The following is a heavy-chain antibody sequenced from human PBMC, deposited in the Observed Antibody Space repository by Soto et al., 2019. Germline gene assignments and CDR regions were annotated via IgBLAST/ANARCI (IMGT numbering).Heavy chain of an antibody. Sequence: QVQLVQSGAEVKKPGASVKVSCKASGYTFTDYYMHWVRQAPGQGLEWMGWINPNSGGTNYAQKFQGRVTMTRDTSISTAYMELNRLRSDDTAVYYCAKDQSPSSGWHGMDVWGHGTTVTVSS. J-gene: IGHJ6*02. V-gene: IGHV1-2*02. D-gene: IGHD6-19*01. CDR3: AKDQSPSSGWHGMDV. CDR1: GYTFTDYY. CDR2: INPNSGGT.